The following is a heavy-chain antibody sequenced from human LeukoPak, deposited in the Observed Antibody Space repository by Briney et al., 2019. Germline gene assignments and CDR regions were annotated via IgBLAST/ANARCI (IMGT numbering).Heavy chain of an antibody. CDR2: IYYSGST. CDR1: GGSISSSSYY. Sequence: SETLSLTCTVSGGSISSSSYYWGWIRQPPGKGLEWIGSIYYSGSTYYNPSLKSRVTISVDTSKNQFSLKLSSVTAADTAVYYCARYSGSYRTWIDYWGQGTLVTVSS. CDR3: ARYSGSYRTWIDY. D-gene: IGHD1-26*01. V-gene: IGHV4-39*07. J-gene: IGHJ4*02.